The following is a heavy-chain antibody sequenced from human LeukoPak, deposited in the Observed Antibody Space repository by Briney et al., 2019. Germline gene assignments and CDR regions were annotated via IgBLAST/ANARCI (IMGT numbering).Heavy chain of an antibody. D-gene: IGHD5-12*01. CDR3: TGYSGFDWRNYFDY. V-gene: IGHV4-4*08. CDR2: IYQSGST. J-gene: IGHJ4*02. CDR1: SGSIRSNY. Sequence: SETLSLTCTVSSGSIRSNYWSWVRQPPGKGLERIAYIYQSGSTNYNPSLKSRVTISVDTSKNQFSLKLSSVTAADTAVYYCTGYSGFDWRNYFDYWGQGFLVTVSS.